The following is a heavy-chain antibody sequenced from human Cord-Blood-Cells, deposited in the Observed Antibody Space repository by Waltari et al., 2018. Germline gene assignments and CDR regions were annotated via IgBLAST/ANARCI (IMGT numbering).Heavy chain of an antibody. V-gene: IGHV3-33*01. CDR1: GFTFSSYG. J-gene: IGHJ3*02. D-gene: IGHD7-27*01. CDR3: ARELTGDDAFDI. CDR2: IWYDGSNK. Sequence: QVQLVESGGGVVQPGRSLRLSCAASGFTFSSYGMHWVRQAPGKGLEWVAVIWYDGSNKYYADSVKGRFTISRDNSKNTLYLQMNSLRAEDTAVYYCARELTGDDAFDIWGQGTMVTVSS.